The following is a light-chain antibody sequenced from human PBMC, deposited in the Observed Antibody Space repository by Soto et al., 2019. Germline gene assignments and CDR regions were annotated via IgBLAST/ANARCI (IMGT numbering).Light chain of an antibody. Sequence: QSVLTQPAPVSGSPGQSITISCTGTSSDVGSYNLVSWYQQHPGKAPKLMIYEGSKRPSGVSNRFSGSKSGNTASLTISGLQAEDEADYYCCSYAGSSTLVYVFGTGTKVTVL. CDR3: CSYAGSSTLVYV. CDR2: EGS. V-gene: IGLV2-23*01. J-gene: IGLJ1*01. CDR1: SSDVGSYNL.